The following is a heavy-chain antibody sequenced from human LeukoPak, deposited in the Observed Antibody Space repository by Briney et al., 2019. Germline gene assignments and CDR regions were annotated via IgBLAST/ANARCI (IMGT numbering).Heavy chain of an antibody. J-gene: IGHJ6*03. CDR2: IYHGGST. V-gene: IGHV4-38-2*02. CDR3: ARAAAKLSYIDV. CDR1: GYSISSGYY. Sequence: SETLSLTCTVSGYSISSGYYWGWLRQPPGKGLEWIGNIYHGGSTYYNPSLKSRVTISVDTSKNHFSLKVRSVTAADTAVYYCARAAAKLSYIDVWGKGTTVTISS. D-gene: IGHD6-25*01.